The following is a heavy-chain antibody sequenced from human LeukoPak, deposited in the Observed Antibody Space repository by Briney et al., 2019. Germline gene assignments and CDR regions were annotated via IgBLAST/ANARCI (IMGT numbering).Heavy chain of an antibody. J-gene: IGHJ4*02. Sequence: PAGGSLRLSCAASGFTFSSYAMHWVRQAPGKGLEWVAVISYDGSNKYYADSVKGRFTISRDNSKNTLYLQMNSLRAEDTAVYYCARVGLGGLSRPDDYWGQGTLVTVSS. V-gene: IGHV3-30-3*01. D-gene: IGHD2-15*01. CDR3: ARVGLGGLSRPDDY. CDR1: GFTFSSYA. CDR2: ISYDGSNK.